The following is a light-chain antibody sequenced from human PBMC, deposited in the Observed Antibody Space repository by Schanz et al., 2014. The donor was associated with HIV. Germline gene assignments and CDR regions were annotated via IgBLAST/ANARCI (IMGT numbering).Light chain of an antibody. CDR3: QHYNNWLGT. J-gene: IGKJ1*01. CDR1: QTITNN. Sequence: EIVLTQSPGTLSLFPGERAALSCRASQTITNNFLAWYQQRPGQAPRLLIYGASNRATGVPDRFSGYGSGTEFTLTISSLQSEDFAVYYCQHYNNWLGTFGQGTKVEIK. V-gene: IGKV3D-15*01. CDR2: GAS.